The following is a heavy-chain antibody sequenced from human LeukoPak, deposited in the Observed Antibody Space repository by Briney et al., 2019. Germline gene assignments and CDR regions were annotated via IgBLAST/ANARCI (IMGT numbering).Heavy chain of an antibody. D-gene: IGHD3-10*01. CDR1: GYTFTSYA. CDR2: INAGNGNT. Sequence: ASVKVSCKASGYTFTSYAMHWVRQAPGQRLEWMGWINAGNGNTKYSQKFQGRVTITRDTSASTAYMELSSLRSEDTAVYYCARDLWFGEFDAFDIWGQGTMVTVSS. J-gene: IGHJ3*02. CDR3: ARDLWFGEFDAFDI. V-gene: IGHV1-3*01.